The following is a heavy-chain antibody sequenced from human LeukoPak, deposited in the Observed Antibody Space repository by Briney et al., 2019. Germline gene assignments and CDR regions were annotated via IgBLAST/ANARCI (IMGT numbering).Heavy chain of an antibody. CDR3: ARDRVGATDI. CDR1: GGSISSGGYY. Sequence: SETLSLTCTVSGGSISSGGYYWSWIRQPPGKGLEWIGYIYYSGSTYYNPSLKSRVTISVDTSKNQFSLKLSSVTAADTAVYYCARDRVGATDIWGQGTMVTVSS. V-gene: IGHV4-30-4*08. D-gene: IGHD1-26*01. J-gene: IGHJ3*02. CDR2: IYYSGST.